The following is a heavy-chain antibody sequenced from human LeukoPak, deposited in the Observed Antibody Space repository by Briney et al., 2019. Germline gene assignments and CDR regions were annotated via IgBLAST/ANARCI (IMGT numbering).Heavy chain of an antibody. CDR1: GFTVSRNY. V-gene: IGHV3-53*01. J-gene: IGHJ3*02. D-gene: IGHD1-14*01. CDR3: ARVRLDRSERNLDAFEN. Sequence: GGSLRLSCAAAGFTVSRNYMSCVRPAPRKGLDWVSSIYSGGSTYYADSVKGRFTISRDNSKNTVYLQTNSLRAGDTAVYFCARVRLDRSERNLDAFENWGQGTMVTVSS. CDR2: IYSGGST.